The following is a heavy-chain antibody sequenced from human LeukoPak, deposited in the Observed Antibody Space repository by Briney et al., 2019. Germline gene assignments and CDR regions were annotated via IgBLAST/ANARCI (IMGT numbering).Heavy chain of an antibody. Sequence: PGGSLRLSCAVSGFTFSDYYMSWIRQAPGKGLEWISYISTSGSTIYYADSVKGRFTISRDNAKNSLYLQLHSLRVDDTAVYYCARRDYHSYYMDVWGKGTTVTISS. CDR3: ARRDYHSYYMDV. CDR1: GFTFSDYY. CDR2: ISTSGSTI. V-gene: IGHV3-11*04. J-gene: IGHJ6*03.